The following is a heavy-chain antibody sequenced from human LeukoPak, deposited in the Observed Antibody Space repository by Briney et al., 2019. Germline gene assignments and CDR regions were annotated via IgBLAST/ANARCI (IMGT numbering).Heavy chain of an antibody. CDR3: ATLAVDYYFDY. CDR2: IKQDGSEK. J-gene: IGHJ4*02. D-gene: IGHD6-19*01. V-gene: IGHV3-7*01. CDR1: GFTFSSYW. Sequence: PGESLKISCVASGFTFSSYWMSWVRQAPGKGLEWVANIKQDGSEKYYVDSVKGRFTISRDNAKNSLYLQMNSLRAEDTAVYYCATLAVDYYFDYWGQGTLVTVSS.